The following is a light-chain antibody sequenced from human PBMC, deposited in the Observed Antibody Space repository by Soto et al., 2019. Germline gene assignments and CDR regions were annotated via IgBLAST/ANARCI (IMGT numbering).Light chain of an antibody. J-gene: IGKJ4*01. Sequence: DIQMTQSPSSVSASVGDRVTITCRASQGISRWLAWYQQKPGKAPKLLIYAASSLQSGVPSRFSGSGSGTDFTLTINRLQPEDFATYYCQQANSFPLTFGGGTKVEIK. CDR1: QGISRW. V-gene: IGKV1-12*01. CDR2: AAS. CDR3: QQANSFPLT.